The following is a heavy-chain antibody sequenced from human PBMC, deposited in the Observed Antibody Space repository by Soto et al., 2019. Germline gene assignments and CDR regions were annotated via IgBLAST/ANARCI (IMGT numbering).Heavy chain of an antibody. CDR2: IYYSGST. CDR1: GGSISSYY. Sequence: SETLSLTCTVSGGSISSYYWSWIRQPPGKGLEWIGYIYYSGSTNYNPSLKSRVTISVDTSKNQLSLKLSSVTAADTAVYYCARDKDSSGYPDLLGYWGQGTLVTVSS. D-gene: IGHD3-22*01. V-gene: IGHV4-59*01. CDR3: ARDKDSSGYPDLLGY. J-gene: IGHJ4*02.